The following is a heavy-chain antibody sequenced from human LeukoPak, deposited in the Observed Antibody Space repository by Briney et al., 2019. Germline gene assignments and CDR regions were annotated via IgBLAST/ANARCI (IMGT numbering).Heavy chain of an antibody. D-gene: IGHD6-6*01. CDR2: MNPNSGNT. Sequence: ASVKVSCKASGYTLSSYDINWVRQATGQGLEWMGWMNPNSGNTAYAQKFQGRVTMSRDTSISTAYMGLSSLRSEDTAVYYCARLPKYSRPLDYWGQGTLVTVSS. V-gene: IGHV1-8*02. CDR1: GYTLSSYD. J-gene: IGHJ4*02. CDR3: ARLPKYSRPLDY.